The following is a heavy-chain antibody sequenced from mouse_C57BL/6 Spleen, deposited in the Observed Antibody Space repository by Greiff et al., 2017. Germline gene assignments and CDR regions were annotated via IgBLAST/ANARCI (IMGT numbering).Heavy chain of an antibody. CDR2: IDPSDSYT. D-gene: IGHD3-2*02. CDR1: GYTFTSYW. Sequence: QVQLQQPGAELVKPGASVKLSCKASGYTFTSYWMQWVKQRPGQGLEWIGEIDPSDSYTNYNQKFKGKATVTVDTSSSTAYMQLSRLTSEDSAVYYCARSTAQADYWGQGTTLTVSS. J-gene: IGHJ2*01. V-gene: IGHV1-50*01. CDR3: ARSTAQADY.